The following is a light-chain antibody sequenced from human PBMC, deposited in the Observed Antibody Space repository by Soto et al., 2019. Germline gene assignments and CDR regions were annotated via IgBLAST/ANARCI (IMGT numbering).Light chain of an antibody. J-gene: IGKJ2*01. CDR3: HQYNNWPYT. CDR2: GAS. V-gene: IGKV3-15*01. Sequence: EMVMTQSPATLSVSPGDRATLSCRASQSVSTNLAWYQQKPGQAPRLLIYGASTRATGIPARFSGSGSGTEFTLTISRLQSEDFAVYYCHQYNNWPYTFGQGTKLEIK. CDR1: QSVSTN.